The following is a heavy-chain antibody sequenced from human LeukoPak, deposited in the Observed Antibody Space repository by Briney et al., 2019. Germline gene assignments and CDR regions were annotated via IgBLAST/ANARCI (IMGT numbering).Heavy chain of an antibody. Sequence: PGGSLRLSCAASGFTFSNYNINWVRQAPGKGLEWVSFISSGSTYIYYAASVRGRFTISRDNAKNSLYLQMNSLRAEDTAVYYCATIQVESSGLYFDYWGQGTLVTVSS. CDR2: ISSGSTYI. V-gene: IGHV3-21*01. J-gene: IGHJ4*02. D-gene: IGHD3-22*01. CDR1: GFTFSNYN. CDR3: ATIQVESSGLYFDY.